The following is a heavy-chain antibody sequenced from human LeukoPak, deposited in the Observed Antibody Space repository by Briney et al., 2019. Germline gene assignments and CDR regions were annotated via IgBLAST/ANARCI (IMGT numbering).Heavy chain of an antibody. V-gene: IGHV1-18*01. D-gene: IGHD2-2*01. CDR3: ARDWIADDRYCGSTSCYYFDY. J-gene: IGHJ4*02. Sequence: ASVKVSCKASGYTFTSYGISWVRQAPGQGLEWMGWISAYNGSTNYAQKLQGRVTMTTDTSTSTAYMELRSLRSDDTAVYYCARDWIADDRYCGSTSCYYFDYWGQGTLVTVSS. CDR2: ISAYNGST. CDR1: GYTFTSYG.